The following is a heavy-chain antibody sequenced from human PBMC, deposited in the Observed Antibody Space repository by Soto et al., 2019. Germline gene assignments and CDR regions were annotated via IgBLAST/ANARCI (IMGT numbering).Heavy chain of an antibody. CDR1: GGSISGYY. CDR3: ARDVMGATGEYYFDF. D-gene: IGHD1-26*01. J-gene: IGHJ4*02. CDR2: IYYSGTT. Sequence: QVQLQESGPGVVKPSETLSLTCTISGGSISGYYWTWIRQSPGKGLEWIGFIYYSGTTHYNPSLKSRVTMSVDTSKNQFSLKLSSVTAADTAVYYCARDVMGATGEYYFDFWGQGTLVTVSS. V-gene: IGHV4-59*12.